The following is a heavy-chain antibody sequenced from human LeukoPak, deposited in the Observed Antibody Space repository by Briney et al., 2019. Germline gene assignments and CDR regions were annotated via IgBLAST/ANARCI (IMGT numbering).Heavy chain of an antibody. V-gene: IGHV1-18*01. CDR1: GYTFTRYG. CDR3: AKSISYRSGAPGHDWFDP. CDR2: ISAYNGNT. Sequence: SVKVSCTASGYTFTRYGISWVRQAPGQGLEWWGWISAYNGNTKYAQKSQGSVTMTIDTSTSTAYMEMRSLRSDDTAVYYCAKSISYRSGAPGHDWFDPWGQGTLVTVSS. J-gene: IGHJ5*02. D-gene: IGHD2-15*01.